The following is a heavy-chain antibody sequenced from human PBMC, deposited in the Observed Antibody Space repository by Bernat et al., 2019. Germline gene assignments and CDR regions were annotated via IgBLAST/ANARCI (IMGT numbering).Heavy chain of an antibody. Sequence: VQLLESGGGVVQPGRSLRLSCAASGFTFSSYGMHWVRQAPGKGLEWVAVIWYDGSNKYYADSVKGRFTISRDNSKNTLYLQMNSLRAEDTAVYYCARGSGLVAIDYWGQGTLVTVSS. CDR3: ARGSGLVAIDY. J-gene: IGHJ4*02. V-gene: IGHV3-33*01. D-gene: IGHD3-10*01. CDR2: IWYDGSNK. CDR1: GFTFSSYG.